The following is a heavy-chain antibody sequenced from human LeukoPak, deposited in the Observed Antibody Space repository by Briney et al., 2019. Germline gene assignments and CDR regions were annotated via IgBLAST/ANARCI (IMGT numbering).Heavy chain of an antibody. CDR1: GFTFSSYG. CDR3: AKVGSSWYRGYFDY. Sequence: QPGRSLRLSCAAPGFTFSSYGMHWVRQAPGKGLEWVAVISYDGSNKYYADSVKGRFTISRDNSKNTLYLQMNSLRAEDTAVYYCAKVGSSWYRGYFDYWGQGTLVTVSS. V-gene: IGHV3-30*18. CDR2: ISYDGSNK. D-gene: IGHD6-13*01. J-gene: IGHJ4*02.